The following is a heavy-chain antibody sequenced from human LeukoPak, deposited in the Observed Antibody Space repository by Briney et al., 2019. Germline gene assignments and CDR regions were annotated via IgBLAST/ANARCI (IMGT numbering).Heavy chain of an antibody. CDR1: GFTFSSYG. D-gene: IGHD3-10*01. V-gene: IGHV3-30*03. CDR3: SVGVYYYYGMDV. CDR2: ISYDGSNK. Sequence: GGSLRLSCAASGFTFSSYGMHWVRQAPGKGLEWVAVISYDGSNKYYADSVKGRFTISRDNSKNTLYLQMNSLRAEGTAVYYCSVGVYYYYGMDVWGQGTTVTVSS. J-gene: IGHJ6*02.